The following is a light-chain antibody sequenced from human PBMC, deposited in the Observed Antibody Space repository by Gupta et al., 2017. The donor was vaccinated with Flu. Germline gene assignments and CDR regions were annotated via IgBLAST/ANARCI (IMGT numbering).Light chain of an antibody. V-gene: IGLV1-47*01. J-gene: IGLJ2*01. Sequence: QSVLTQPPSASGTPGQRVTISCSGSSPNIGRNYVYWYQQFPGTTPKLLIYSNNQRPSGVPDRFTGSKSGTSASLAISGLRSEDEADYYCSAWDDSLSGPVFGGGTKLTVL. CDR3: SAWDDSLSGPV. CDR1: SPNIGRNY. CDR2: SNN.